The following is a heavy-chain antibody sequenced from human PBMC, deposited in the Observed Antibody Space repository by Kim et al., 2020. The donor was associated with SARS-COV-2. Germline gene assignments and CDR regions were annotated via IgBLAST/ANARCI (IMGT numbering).Heavy chain of an antibody. CDR1: GGSVSSGSYY. CDR3: ARDSIWGQSDRYGDWDAFDI. J-gene: IGHJ3*02. V-gene: IGHV4-61*01. D-gene: IGHD4-17*01. Sequence: SETLSLTCTVSGGSVSSGSYYWSWIRQPPGKGLEWIGYIYYSGSTNYNPSLKSRVTISVDTSKNQFSLKLSSVTAADTAVYYCARDSIWGQSDRYGDWDAFDIWGQGTMVTVSS. CDR2: IYYSGST.